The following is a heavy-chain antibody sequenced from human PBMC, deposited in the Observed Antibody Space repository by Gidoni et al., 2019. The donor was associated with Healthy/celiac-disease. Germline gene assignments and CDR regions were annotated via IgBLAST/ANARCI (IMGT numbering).Heavy chain of an antibody. CDR1: GLPFSCYG. Sequence: QVEPVAPAGGVGQSARTLSRFCAASGLPFSCYGMHWARQAPGNGLEWVAVIWYDGSNKYYADSVKDRLTISRDNSKNTMYLQMNGLRDEDTAVYYCARDAVNDIMTGLRPHWGQGTLVTISS. D-gene: IGHD3-9*01. CDR3: ARDAVNDIMTGLRPH. V-gene: IGHV3-33*01. CDR2: IWYDGSNK. J-gene: IGHJ1*01.